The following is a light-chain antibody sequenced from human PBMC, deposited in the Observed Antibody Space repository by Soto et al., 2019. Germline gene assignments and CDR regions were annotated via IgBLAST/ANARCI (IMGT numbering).Light chain of an antibody. CDR2: EVS. Sequence: QSALTQPPSASGSPGQSVTISCTGSSSDVGAYNYVSWYQQYPGKAPKLMIYEVSKRPSGVPDRFSGSKSGKTASLTVSGLQPEGEADYYCTSYAGSNIGVFGGGTKLTVL. V-gene: IGLV2-8*01. J-gene: IGLJ3*02. CDR1: SSDVGAYNY. CDR3: TSYAGSNIGV.